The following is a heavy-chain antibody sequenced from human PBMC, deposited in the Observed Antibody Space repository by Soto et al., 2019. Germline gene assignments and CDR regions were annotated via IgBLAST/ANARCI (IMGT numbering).Heavy chain of an antibody. D-gene: IGHD5-18*01. CDR3: ARDIKRGYSYGTIGMDV. V-gene: IGHV3-30-3*01. Sequence: GSLRLSCAASGFSLSSYAMHWVRQAPGKGLEWVAVISYDGSNKYYEDSVKGRFTISRDNSKNTLYLQMNRLRAEDTAVYYCARDIKRGYSYGTIGMDVWGQGTTVTVSS. CDR1: GFSLSSYA. CDR2: ISYDGSNK. J-gene: IGHJ6*02.